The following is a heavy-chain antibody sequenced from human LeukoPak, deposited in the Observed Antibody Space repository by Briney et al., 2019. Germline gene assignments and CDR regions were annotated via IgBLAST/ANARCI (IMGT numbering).Heavy chain of an antibody. CDR3: ARVAITIFGVVIPIDY. Sequence: ASVEVSCKASGYTFTSYGISWVRQAPGQGLEWMGWISAYNGNTNYAQKLQGRVTMTTDTSTSTAYMELRSLRSDDTAVYYCARVAITIFGVVIPIDYWGQGTLVTVSS. V-gene: IGHV1-18*01. D-gene: IGHD3-3*01. CDR1: GYTFTSYG. J-gene: IGHJ4*02. CDR2: ISAYNGNT.